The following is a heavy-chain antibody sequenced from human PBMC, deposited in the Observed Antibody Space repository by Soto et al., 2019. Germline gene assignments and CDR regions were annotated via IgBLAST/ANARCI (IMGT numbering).Heavy chain of an antibody. Sequence: GGSLRLSCAASGFTFSSYSMNWVRQAPGKGLEWVSSISSSSSYIYYADSVKGRFTISRDNAKNSLYLQMNSLRAEDTAVYYCAREGGYRRFAYPFVDVGIYYGMDVWGQGTTVIVSS. V-gene: IGHV3-21*01. J-gene: IGHJ6*01. CDR1: GFTFSSYS. CDR2: ISSSSSYI. D-gene: IGHD3-10*01. CDR3: AREGGYRRFAYPFVDVGIYYGMDV.